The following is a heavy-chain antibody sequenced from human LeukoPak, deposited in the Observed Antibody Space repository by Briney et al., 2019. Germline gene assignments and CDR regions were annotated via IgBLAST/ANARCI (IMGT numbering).Heavy chain of an antibody. CDR1: GGTFSSYA. Sequence: ASVKVSCKASGGTFSSYAISWVRQAPGQGLEWMGGIIPIFGTANYAQKFQGRVTITTDTSTSTAYMELRSLRSDDTAVYYCARVPQNYRELDRWGQGTLVTVSS. CDR2: IIPIFGTA. J-gene: IGHJ5*02. CDR3: ARVPQNYRELDR. D-gene: IGHD3-10*01. V-gene: IGHV1-69*05.